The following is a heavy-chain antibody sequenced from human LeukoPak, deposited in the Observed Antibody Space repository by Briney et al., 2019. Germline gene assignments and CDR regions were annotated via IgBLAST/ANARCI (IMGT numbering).Heavy chain of an antibody. CDR2: IYYSRST. CDR3: ARVYGGDRGGADYYVSGSSTYFDY. CDR1: GFPISNVYY. J-gene: IGHJ4*02. D-gene: IGHD3-10*01. V-gene: IGHV4-38-2*01. Sequence: SETLSLTCAVSGFPISNVYYWGWIRQPPGKGLEGIWTIYYSRSTYYNQSLKSRVAISVDTSLNQVSLRLHSVTAAYTAVYYCARVYGGDRGGADYYVSGSSTYFDYWGQGTLVTVSS.